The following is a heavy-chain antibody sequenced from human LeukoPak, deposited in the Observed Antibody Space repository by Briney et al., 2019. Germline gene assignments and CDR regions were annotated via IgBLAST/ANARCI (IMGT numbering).Heavy chain of an antibody. Sequence: ASVKVSCKASGYTFTSYAMHWVRQAPGQRLEWMGWINAGNGNTKYSQKFQGRVTITRDTSASTAYMELSSLRSEDTGVYYCARVAKAMTTVVTVHFDYWGQGTLVTVSS. J-gene: IGHJ4*02. CDR3: ARVAKAMTTVVTVHFDY. CDR1: GYTFTSYA. V-gene: IGHV1-3*01. D-gene: IGHD4-23*01. CDR2: INAGNGNT.